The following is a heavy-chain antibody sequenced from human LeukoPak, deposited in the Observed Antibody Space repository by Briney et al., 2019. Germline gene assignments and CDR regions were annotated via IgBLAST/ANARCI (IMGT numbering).Heavy chain of an antibody. CDR2: INDGGDT. CDR1: GGSFSGYD. V-gene: IGHV4-34*01. J-gene: IGHJ6*03. Sequence: PSETLSLTCGVYGGSFSGYDWSWVRQPPGKGVEWIGEINDGGDTNYNPSPKSRVTMSVDTSKNHFSLEVRSMTAADTAVYYCARGLGWKVATMGLFFMDVWGEGTTVTVSS. CDR3: ARGLGWKVATMGLFFMDV. D-gene: IGHD5-24*01.